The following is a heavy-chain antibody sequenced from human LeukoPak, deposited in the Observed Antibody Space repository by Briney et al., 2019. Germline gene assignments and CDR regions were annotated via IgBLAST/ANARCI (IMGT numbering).Heavy chain of an antibody. CDR2: IRFKAYGGTT. J-gene: IGHJ4*02. D-gene: IGHD3-3*01. CDR1: GFTFSTYS. CDR3: TRLNLEGVVYYFDY. V-gene: IGHV3-49*04. Sequence: PGGSLRLSCAASGFTFSTYSMNWVRQAPGKGLEWVGFIRFKAYGGTTEYAASVKGRFTISRDDSKSIAYLQMDSLKIGDTAVYYCTRLNLEGVVYYFDYWGQGTLVTVSS.